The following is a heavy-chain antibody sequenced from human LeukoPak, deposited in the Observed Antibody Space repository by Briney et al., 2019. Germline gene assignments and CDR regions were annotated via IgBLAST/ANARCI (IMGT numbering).Heavy chain of an antibody. J-gene: IGHJ4*02. Sequence: SETLSLTCSVSGASISSYYWSRIRQPPGKGLEWIGYIDYSGSTNYSPSLKSRVTISADTSKNQFSLKLTSLTAADTALYFCARHYSSDPFDYWGQGTLVTVSS. D-gene: IGHD2-21*01. CDR1: GASISSYY. CDR2: IDYSGST. V-gene: IGHV4-59*08. CDR3: ARHYSSDPFDY.